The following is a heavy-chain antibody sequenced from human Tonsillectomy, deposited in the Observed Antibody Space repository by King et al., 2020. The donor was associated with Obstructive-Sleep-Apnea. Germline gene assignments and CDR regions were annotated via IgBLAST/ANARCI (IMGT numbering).Heavy chain of an antibody. V-gene: IGHV3-30-3*01. Sequence: VQLVQSGGGVVQPGRSLRLSCAASGFTFSSYAMHWVRQAPGKGLEWVAVISYDGSNKYYADSVKGRFTISRDNSKNTLYLQMNTLGPEDTAVYYCARSPSAVVAAAISFDYWGQGTLVTVSS. CDR2: ISYDGSNK. J-gene: IGHJ4*02. CDR1: GFTFSSYA. D-gene: IGHD2-2*01. CDR3: ARSPSAVVAAAISFDY.